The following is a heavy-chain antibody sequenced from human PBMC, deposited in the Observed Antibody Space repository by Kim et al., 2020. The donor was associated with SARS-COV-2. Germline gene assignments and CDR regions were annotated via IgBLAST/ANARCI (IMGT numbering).Heavy chain of an antibody. CDR3: TRDTAWSFDY. J-gene: IGHJ4*02. CDR1: GFTFSNHW. CDR2: IKQDGSDI. Sequence: GGSLRLSCAASGFTFSNHWMDWVRQAPGKGLEWVANIKQDGSDIYYVDSVKGRFTISRDNAKNSLYLQMNNLRAEDTAVYYCTRDTAWSFDYWGQGTLVT. V-gene: IGHV3-7*03. D-gene: IGHD2-8*02.